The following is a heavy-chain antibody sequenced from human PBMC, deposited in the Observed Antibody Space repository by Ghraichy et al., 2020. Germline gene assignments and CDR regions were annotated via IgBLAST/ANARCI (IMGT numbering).Heavy chain of an antibody. CDR1: GFTFSSYG. CDR3: AKAGLRAARPKPIDY. CDR2: IRYDGSNK. J-gene: IGHJ4*02. V-gene: IGHV3-30*02. D-gene: IGHD6-6*01. Sequence: GESLNISCAASGFTFSSYGMHWVRQAPGKGLEWVAFIRYDGSNKYYADSVKGRFTISRDSSKNTLYLQMNSLRAEDTAVYYCAKAGLRAARPKPIDYWGQGTLVTVSS.